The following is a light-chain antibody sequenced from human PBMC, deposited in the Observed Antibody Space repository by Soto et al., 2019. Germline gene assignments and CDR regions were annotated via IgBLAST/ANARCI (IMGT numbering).Light chain of an antibody. Sequence: QSALTQPASVSGSPGQSITISCTGTSSDVGGYNYVSWYQQHPGKAPKLIIYEVSYRPSGVSNRFSGSKSGNTASLTISGLQAEDEADYYCSSYTSGSTLGVFGGGTKLTVL. V-gene: IGLV2-14*01. CDR3: SSYTSGSTLGV. J-gene: IGLJ3*02. CDR2: EVS. CDR1: SSDVGGYNY.